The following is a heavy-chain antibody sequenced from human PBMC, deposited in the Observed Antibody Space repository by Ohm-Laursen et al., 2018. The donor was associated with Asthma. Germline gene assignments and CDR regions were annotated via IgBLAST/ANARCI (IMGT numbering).Heavy chain of an antibody. CDR1: GFTFSSYA. Sequence: SLRLSCTASGFTFSSYAMSWVRQAPGKGLEWVSAISGSGGSTYYADSVKGRFTISRDNSKNTLYLQMNSLRAEDTAVYYCATSGSSTPFDYWGQGTLVTVSS. D-gene: IGHD2-15*01. V-gene: IGHV3-23*01. J-gene: IGHJ4*02. CDR3: ATSGSSTPFDY. CDR2: ISGSGGST.